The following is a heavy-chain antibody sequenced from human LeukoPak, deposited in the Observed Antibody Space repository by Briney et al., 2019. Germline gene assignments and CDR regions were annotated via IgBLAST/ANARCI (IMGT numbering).Heavy chain of an antibody. Sequence: ASVKVSCKASGYTFTSYDINRVRQATGQGLEWMGWMNPNSGNTGYAQKFQGRVTITRNTSISTAYMELSSLRSEDTAVYYCARSVGYGDGYKLGYWGQGTLVTVSS. J-gene: IGHJ4*02. V-gene: IGHV1-8*03. CDR3: ARSVGYGDGYKLGY. D-gene: IGHD5-24*01. CDR1: GYTFTSYD. CDR2: MNPNSGNT.